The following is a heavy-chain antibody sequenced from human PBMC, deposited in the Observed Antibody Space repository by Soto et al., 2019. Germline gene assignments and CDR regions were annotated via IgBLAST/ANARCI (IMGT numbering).Heavy chain of an antibody. V-gene: IGHV1-46*01. D-gene: IGHD3-3*01. CDR3: ARDPMDFWSGYYYYYGMDV. J-gene: IGHJ6*02. Sequence: QVQLVQSGAEVKKPGASVKVSCKASGYTFTSYYMHWVRQAPGQGLEWMGIINPSGGSTSYAQKFQGRVTMTRDTSTSTVYMELSSLRSEDTAVYYCARDPMDFWSGYYYYYGMDVWGQGTTVTVSS. CDR1: GYTFTSYY. CDR2: INPSGGST.